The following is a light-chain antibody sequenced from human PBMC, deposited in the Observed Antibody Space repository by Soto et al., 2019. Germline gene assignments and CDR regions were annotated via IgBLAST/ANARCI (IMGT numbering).Light chain of an antibody. V-gene: IGKV1-5*01. CDR3: QQYHRSSVT. J-gene: IGKJ5*01. CDR1: QSLNKD. CDR2: DAS. Sequence: DIQMTQSPSTLSASVGDRVTITCRASQSLNKDLAWYQQKPGKAPNLLIYDASTLERGVPSRFSGTGSGTEFTLAISSLHPDDFATYYCQQYHRSSVTFGQGTRLEIK.